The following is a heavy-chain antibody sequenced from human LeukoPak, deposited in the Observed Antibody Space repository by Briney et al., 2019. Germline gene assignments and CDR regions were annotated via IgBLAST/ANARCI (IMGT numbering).Heavy chain of an antibody. CDR3: ARQRGPFDY. V-gene: IGHV4-39*01. CDR1: GGSISSSSYY. Sequence: SETLSLTCTASGGSISSSSYYWGWIRQPPGRGLEWIGNIYYSGSTYSNPSLKSRFTISVDTSKNQFSLKLSSVTAADTAVYYCARQRGPFDYWGQGTLVTVSS. J-gene: IGHJ4*02. CDR2: IYYSGST.